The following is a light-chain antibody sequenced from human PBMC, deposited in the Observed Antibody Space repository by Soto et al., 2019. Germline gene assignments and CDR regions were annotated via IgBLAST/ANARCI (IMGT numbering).Light chain of an antibody. Sequence: DVVLTQSPLSLPVTLGQPASISCRSDESLVYYNGETYLNWFQQRPGQSPRRLISKVSNRDSGVPDRFSGSGSSTDFTLKISRVEAEDVGLYYCMQGSHWPYTFGQGTKVEIK. CDR2: KVS. CDR1: ESLVYYNGETY. J-gene: IGKJ2*01. V-gene: IGKV2-30*01. CDR3: MQGSHWPYT.